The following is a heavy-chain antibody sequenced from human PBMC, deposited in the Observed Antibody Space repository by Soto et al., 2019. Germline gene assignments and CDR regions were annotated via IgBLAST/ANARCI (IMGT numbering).Heavy chain of an antibody. J-gene: IGHJ4*02. CDR1: GFTLSSYS. Sequence: GGALRLSCGGSGFTLSSYSKNLGRQAPGKGLEWVSSISSSSSYIYYADSVKGRFTISRDNAKNSLYLQMNSLRAEDTAVYYCARGSPTEEYYFDYWGQGTLVTVSS. CDR3: ARGSPTEEYYFDY. D-gene: IGHD3-10*01. CDR2: ISSSSSYI. V-gene: IGHV3-21*01.